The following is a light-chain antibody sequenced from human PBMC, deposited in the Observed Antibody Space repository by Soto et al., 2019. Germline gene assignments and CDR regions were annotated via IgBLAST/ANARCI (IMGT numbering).Light chain of an antibody. V-gene: IGKV1-9*01. CDR2: GAS. CDR1: HGISSY. CDR3: QELNAYPLT. Sequence: DIQLTQSPSFLSASVGDRVTITCRASHGISSYLAWFQQTPGRAPKLLIYGASNLQSGVPSRFGGSGSGTDFSLTISNLQPEDSATDYCQELNAYPLTFGQGTRLEIK. J-gene: IGKJ5*01.